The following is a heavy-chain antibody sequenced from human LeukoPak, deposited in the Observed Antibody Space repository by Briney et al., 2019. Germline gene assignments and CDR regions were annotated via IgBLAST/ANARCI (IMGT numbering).Heavy chain of an antibody. CDR2: IYYSGST. CDR1: GGSISSYY. V-gene: IGHV4-59*01. J-gene: IGHJ6*03. D-gene: IGHD2-21*01. Sequence: SETLSLTCTVSGGSISSYYWSWIRQPPGKGLEWIGYIYYSGSTNYNPSLKSRDTISVDTSKNQFSLKLSSVTAADTAVYYCARERGEIYYYYYMDVWGKGTTVTVSS. CDR3: ARERGEIYYYYYMDV.